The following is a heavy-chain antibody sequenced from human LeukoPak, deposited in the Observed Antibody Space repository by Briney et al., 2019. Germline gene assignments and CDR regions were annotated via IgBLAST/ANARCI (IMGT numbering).Heavy chain of an antibody. CDR1: GGSFSGYY. V-gene: IGHV4-34*01. CDR2: INHSGST. CDR3: ARHRVGRGYYGS. Sequence: PSETLSLTCAVYGGSFSGYYWSWIRQPPGKGLEWIGEINHSGSTNYNPSLKSRVTISVDTSKNQFSLKLSSVTAADTAVYYCARHRVGRGYYGSWGQGTLVTVSS. D-gene: IGHD3-10*01. J-gene: IGHJ4*02.